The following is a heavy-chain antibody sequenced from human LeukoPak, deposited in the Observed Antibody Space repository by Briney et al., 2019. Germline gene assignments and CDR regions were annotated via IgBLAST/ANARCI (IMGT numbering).Heavy chain of an antibody. V-gene: IGHV3-21*01. CDR1: GFTFSSDS. D-gene: IGHD4-17*01. Sequence: GGSLRLSCAASGFTFSSDSINWVRQAAGKGLEWVSSISSSSSYRYYAESGEGRFPISRDNANNSLYLQTNSLRAEDTAVYYCARDYGDYTYYYYYYMDVWGKATTVTVSS. CDR3: ARDYGDYTYYYYYYMDV. CDR2: ISSSSSYR. J-gene: IGHJ6*03.